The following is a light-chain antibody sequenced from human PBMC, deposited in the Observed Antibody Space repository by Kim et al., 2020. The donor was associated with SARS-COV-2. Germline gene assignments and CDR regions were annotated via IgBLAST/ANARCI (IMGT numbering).Light chain of an antibody. V-gene: IGKV3-20*01. CDR3: QQYGSSPRT. CDR1: QSVSSSY. CDR2: GAS. Sequence: PGERATRSCRASQSVSSSYLAWYQQKPGQAPRLLIYGASSRATGIPDRFSGSGSGTDFTLTISRLEPEDFAVYYCQQYGSSPRTFGQGTKVDIK. J-gene: IGKJ1*01.